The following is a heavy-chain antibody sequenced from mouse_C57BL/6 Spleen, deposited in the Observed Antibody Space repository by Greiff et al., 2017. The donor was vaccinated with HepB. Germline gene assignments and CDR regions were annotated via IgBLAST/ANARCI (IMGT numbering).Heavy chain of an antibody. V-gene: IGHV1-5*01. Sequence: EVQLQQSGTVLARPGASVKMSCKTSGYTFTSYWMPWVKQRPGQGLEWIGAIYPGNSDTSYNQKFKGKAKLTAVTSASTAYMELSSLTNEDSAVYYCTRSYYYGSSPWFAYWGQGTLVTVSA. J-gene: IGHJ3*01. D-gene: IGHD1-1*01. CDR3: TRSYYYGSSPWFAY. CDR2: IYPGNSDT. CDR1: GYTFTSYW.